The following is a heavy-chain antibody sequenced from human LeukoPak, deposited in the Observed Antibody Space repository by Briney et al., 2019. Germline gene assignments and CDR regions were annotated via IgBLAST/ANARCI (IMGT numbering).Heavy chain of an antibody. D-gene: IGHD6-13*01. CDR2: IYPNSGGT. Sequence: ASVKVSCKASGYTFTDNIIHWGRHDPRQRVQWLGWIYPNSGGTKNAHDLQGRVTMTRDTSISTAYMELNRLRSDATAVYYGARVANIAGTGTRIGADFYYGMEVWGQRTTVTVS. CDR3: ARVANIAGTGTRIGADFYYGMEV. V-gene: IGHV1-2*02. J-gene: IGHJ6*02. CDR1: GYTFTDNI.